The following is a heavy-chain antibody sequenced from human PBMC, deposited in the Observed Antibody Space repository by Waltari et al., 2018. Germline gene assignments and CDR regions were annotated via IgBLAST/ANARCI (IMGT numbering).Heavy chain of an antibody. D-gene: IGHD4-17*01. J-gene: IGHJ4*02. CDR3: ARDLGSDYGNRDY. CDR2: INPNSGDT. CDR1: GYTFTGYY. V-gene: IGHV1-2*06. Sequence: QVHLVQSGAEVKTPGASVKVSCKASGYTFTGYYIQWVRRAPGKGLEWMGRINPNSGDTNYAQKLQGRVTLTRDTSINTAYMELSSLKSDDTAVYYCARDLGSDYGNRDYWGQGTLVTVPS.